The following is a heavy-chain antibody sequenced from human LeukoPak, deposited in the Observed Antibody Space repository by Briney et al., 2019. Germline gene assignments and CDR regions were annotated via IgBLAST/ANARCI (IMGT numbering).Heavy chain of an antibody. CDR3: ARVGCSGGSCYSRGDYYYGMDV. Sequence: GGSLRLSCAASGFTFSSYSMNWVRQAPGKGLEWVSSISSSSSHTKYADSVKGRFTISRDNAKNSLYLQMNSLRAEDTAVYYCARVGCSGGSCYSRGDYYYGMDVWGQGTTVTVSS. J-gene: IGHJ6*02. CDR2: ISSSSSHT. CDR1: GFTFSSYS. D-gene: IGHD2-15*01. V-gene: IGHV3-21*01.